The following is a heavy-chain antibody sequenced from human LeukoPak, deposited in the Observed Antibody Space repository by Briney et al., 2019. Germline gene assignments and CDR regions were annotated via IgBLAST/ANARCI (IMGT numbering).Heavy chain of an antibody. J-gene: IGHJ5*02. D-gene: IGHD6-6*01. Sequence: GRSLRLSCAASGFTFSSYGMHWVRQAPGKGLEWVAVIWYDGSNKYYADSVKGRFTISRDNSKNTLYLQMNSLRAEDTAVYYCAREGIAASLARDWFDPWGQGTLVPVSS. CDR1: GFTFSSYG. CDR3: AREGIAASLARDWFDP. CDR2: IWYDGSNK. V-gene: IGHV3-33*01.